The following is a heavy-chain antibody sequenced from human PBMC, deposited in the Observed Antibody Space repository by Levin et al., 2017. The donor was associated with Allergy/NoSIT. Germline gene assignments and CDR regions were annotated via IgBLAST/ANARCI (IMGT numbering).Heavy chain of an antibody. Sequence: PGGSLRLSCATSGFTFTSYWMYWVRQAPGKGLVWVSRINNDGSSTTYADSVKGRFTISRDNAKNTLYLQMNSLRAEDTAVYYCTRSGTWCSSSNCHNWFDPWGQGTLVTVSS. V-gene: IGHV3-74*01. CDR3: TRSGTWCSSSNCHNWFDP. D-gene: IGHD2-2*01. J-gene: IGHJ5*02. CDR1: GFTFTSYW. CDR2: INNDGSST.